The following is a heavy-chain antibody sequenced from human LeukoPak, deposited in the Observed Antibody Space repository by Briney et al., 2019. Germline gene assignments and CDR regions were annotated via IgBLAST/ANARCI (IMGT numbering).Heavy chain of an antibody. Sequence: GGSLRLSCAASGFTFSDYYMSWIRQAPGKGLEWGSYISSSGSTIYYADSVKGRFTISRDNSKNTLYLQMNSLRAEDTAVYYCAKDAGVVVAATSFGYWGQGTLVTVSS. V-gene: IGHV3-11*01. J-gene: IGHJ4*02. CDR3: AKDAGVVVAATSFGY. D-gene: IGHD2-15*01. CDR2: ISSSGSTI. CDR1: GFTFSDYY.